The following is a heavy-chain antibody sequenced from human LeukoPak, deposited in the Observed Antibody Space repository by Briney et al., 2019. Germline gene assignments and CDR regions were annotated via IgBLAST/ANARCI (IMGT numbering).Heavy chain of an antibody. CDR3: ARDSSDCFDRSGLNFLVY. V-gene: IGHV4-59*11. D-gene: IGHD3-22*01. CDR2: VSDSGTT. CDR1: GGSINGHF. Sequence: PSETLSLTCTVSGGSINGHFWSWIRQPPGKGLEWIGYVSDSGTTNYNPSLNSRLTMSVDTSKNQFSLQLTSVTAADTAVYYCARDSSDCFDRSGLNFLVYWGQGILVAVSS. J-gene: IGHJ4*02.